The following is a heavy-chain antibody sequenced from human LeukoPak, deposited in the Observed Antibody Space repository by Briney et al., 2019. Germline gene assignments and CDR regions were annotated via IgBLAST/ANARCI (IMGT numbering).Heavy chain of an antibody. V-gene: IGHV3-23*01. D-gene: IGHD1-26*01. CDR3: AKDVGKWESLHFFDY. Sequence: GGSLRVSCLTSGFTLSTNAMSWDRQATGMGLDWISGLSGSGASTYYADSVKGRFTISRDDSRNPLYLQMNSLRGDDTAVYYCAKDVGKWESLHFFDYWGQGTLVTVSS. CDR1: GFTLSTNA. J-gene: IGHJ4*02. CDR2: LSGSGAST.